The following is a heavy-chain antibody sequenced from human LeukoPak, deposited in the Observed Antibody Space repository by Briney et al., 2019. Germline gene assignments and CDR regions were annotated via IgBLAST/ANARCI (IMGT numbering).Heavy chain of an antibody. Sequence: GGSLRLSCAASGFTFSSYGMSWVRQAPGKGLDWVSAISGSGGSTYYADSVKGRFTISRDNSKNTLYLQMNSLRAEDTAVYYCAKVSPLSYYGSGSYFDYWGQGTLVTVSS. V-gene: IGHV3-23*01. CDR1: GFTFSSYG. CDR2: ISGSGGST. J-gene: IGHJ4*02. CDR3: AKVSPLSYYGSGSYFDY. D-gene: IGHD3-10*01.